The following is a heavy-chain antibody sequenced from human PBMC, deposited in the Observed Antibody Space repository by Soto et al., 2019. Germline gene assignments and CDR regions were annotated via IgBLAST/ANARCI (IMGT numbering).Heavy chain of an antibody. V-gene: IGHV3-33*01. CDR3: ARDKAAASRGVHFDY. CDR1: GFIFNNYG. D-gene: IGHD2-2*01. J-gene: IGHJ4*02. Sequence: GESLKISCATSGFIFNNYGMQWVRQAPGKGLEWVAVVWHDGKYKYYADSVRGRFNISRDKSNNTVFQQMHSLRAEDTAVYYCARDKAAASRGVHFDYWGQGSQVTVSS. CDR2: VWHDGKYK.